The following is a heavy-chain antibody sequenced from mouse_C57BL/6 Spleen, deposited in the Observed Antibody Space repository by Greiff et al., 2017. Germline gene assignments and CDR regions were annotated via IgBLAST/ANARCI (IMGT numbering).Heavy chain of an antibody. CDR3: TRDGNPFAY. J-gene: IGHJ3*01. V-gene: IGHV5-9-1*02. CDR2: ISSGGDYI. Sequence: EVKVEESGEGLVKPGGSLKLSCAASGFTFSSYAMSWVRQTPEKRLEWVAYISSGGDYIYYADTVKGRFTISRDNARNTLYLQMSSLKSEDTAMYYCTRDGNPFAYWGQGTLVTVSA. CDR1: GFTFSSYA. D-gene: IGHD2-1*01.